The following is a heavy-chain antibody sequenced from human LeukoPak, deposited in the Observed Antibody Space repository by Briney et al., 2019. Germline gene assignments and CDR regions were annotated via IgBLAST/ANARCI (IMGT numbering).Heavy chain of an antibody. J-gene: IGHJ6*02. V-gene: IGHV3-21*01. CDR3: ARAKGGDYYYYYGMDV. CDR1: GFTFSSYS. D-gene: IGHD2-21*01. CDR2: ISSSSSYI. Sequence: GGSLRLSCAASGFTFSSYSMNWARQAPGKGLEWVSSISSSSSYIYYADSVKGRFTISRDNAKNSLYLQMNSLRAEDTAVYYCARAKGGDYYYYYGMDVWGQGTTVTVSS.